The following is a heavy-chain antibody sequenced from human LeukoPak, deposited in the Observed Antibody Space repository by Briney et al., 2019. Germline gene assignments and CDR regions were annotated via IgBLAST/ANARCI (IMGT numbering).Heavy chain of an antibody. J-gene: IGHJ3*02. CDR2: IYYSGST. Sequence: SETLSLTCTVSGGSISSSSYYWGWIRQPPGKGLEWIGSIYYSGSTYYNPSLKSRGTISVDTSKNQFSLKLSSVTAADTAVYYCASWSFIRAARRGDAFDIWGQGTMVTVSS. D-gene: IGHD6-6*01. V-gene: IGHV4-39*01. CDR1: GGSISSSSYY. CDR3: ASWSFIRAARRGDAFDI.